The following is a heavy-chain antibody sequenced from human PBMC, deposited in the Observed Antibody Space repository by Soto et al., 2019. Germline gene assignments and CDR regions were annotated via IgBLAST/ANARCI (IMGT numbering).Heavy chain of an antibody. D-gene: IGHD3-3*01. CDR3: AKDILQKNYDFWSGYLNNWFDP. Sequence: PGGSLRLSCAASGFTFSSYAMSWVRQAPGKGLEWVSAISGSGGSTYYADSVKGRFTISRDNPKNTLYLQMNSLRAEDTAVYYCAKDILQKNYDFWSGYLNNWFDPWGQGTLVTVSS. CDR2: ISGSGGST. V-gene: IGHV3-23*01. J-gene: IGHJ5*02. CDR1: GFTFSSYA.